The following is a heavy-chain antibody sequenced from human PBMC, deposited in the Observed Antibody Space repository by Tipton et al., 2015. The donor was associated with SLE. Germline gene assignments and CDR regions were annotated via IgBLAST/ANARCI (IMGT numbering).Heavy chain of an antibody. J-gene: IGHJ2*01. CDR1: GGSISSKTYY. V-gene: IGHV4-39*07. Sequence: TLSLTCTVSGGSISSKTYYWGWIRQPPGKGLEWIGSIYYSGSTYYNPSLKSRVTISVDTSKNQFSLKLSSVTAADTAVYYCARDRRGWYFDLWGRGTLVTVSS. CDR3: ARDRRGWYFDL. CDR2: IYYSGST. D-gene: IGHD3-10*01.